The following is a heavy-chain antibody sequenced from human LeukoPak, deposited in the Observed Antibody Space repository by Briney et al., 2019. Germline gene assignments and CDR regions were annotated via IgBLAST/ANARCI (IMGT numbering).Heavy chain of an antibody. CDR1: GCSFSSDSHC. CDR2: MYYNGST. CDR3: ARDGGLTDTDLARASRASRYYYGMGV. Sequence: SETLSLTCTVSGCSFSSDSHCWNWIRQPPGKGLEWIGYMYYNGSTNYNPSLKSRVNISVDTSKKQFSLNLSSVNAADTAVYYCARDGGLTDTDLARASRASRYYYGMGVWGQGTTVTVAS. D-gene: IGHD5-18*01. V-gene: IGHV4-61*01. J-gene: IGHJ6*01.